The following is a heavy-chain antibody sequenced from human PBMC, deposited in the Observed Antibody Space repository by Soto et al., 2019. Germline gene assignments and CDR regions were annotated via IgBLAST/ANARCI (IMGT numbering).Heavy chain of an antibody. D-gene: IGHD2-2*01. Sequence: PGGSLRLSCAASGFTVSSNYMSWVRQAPGKGLEWVSVIYSGGSTYYADSVKGRFTISRDNSKNTLYLQMNSLRAEDTAVYYCAREPFMPTQAGFDPWGQGTLVTVSS. J-gene: IGHJ5*02. CDR1: GFTVSSNY. CDR2: IYSGGST. V-gene: IGHV3-66*01. CDR3: AREPFMPTQAGFDP.